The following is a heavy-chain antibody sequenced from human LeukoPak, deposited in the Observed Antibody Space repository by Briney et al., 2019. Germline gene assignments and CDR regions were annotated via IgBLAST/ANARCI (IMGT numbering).Heavy chain of an antibody. CDR1: GYTLTRYD. D-gene: IGHD6-13*01. V-gene: IGHV1-8*01. Sequence: ASVKVSCKASGYTLTRYDINWVRQATGRGLEWMGWMNPNSGNTGYAQKFQGTVNMTRNTSISTAYMELSSLRSEDTAVYYCARALGPSWYWFEPWGQGNLVTVSS. J-gene: IGHJ5*02. CDR3: ARALGPSWYWFEP. CDR2: MNPNSGNT.